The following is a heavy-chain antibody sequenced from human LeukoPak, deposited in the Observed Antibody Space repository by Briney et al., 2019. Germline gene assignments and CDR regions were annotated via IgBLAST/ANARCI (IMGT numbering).Heavy chain of an antibody. CDR1: GFTFSSYA. Sequence: GGSLRLSCAASGFTFSSYAMSWVRQARGKGLEWVSAISGSGGSTYYADSVKGRFTISRDNSKNTLYLQMNSLRAEDTAVYYCAKSRADSSGWYSSTWFDPWGQGTLVTVSS. V-gene: IGHV3-23*01. CDR2: ISGSGGST. CDR3: AKSRADSSGWYSSTWFDP. D-gene: IGHD6-19*01. J-gene: IGHJ5*02.